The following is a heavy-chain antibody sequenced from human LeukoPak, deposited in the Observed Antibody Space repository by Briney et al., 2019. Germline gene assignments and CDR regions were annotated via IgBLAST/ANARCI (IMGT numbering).Heavy chain of an antibody. J-gene: IGHJ6*03. D-gene: IGHD6-13*01. CDR3: ARYFWQQGYYMDV. CDR1: GGSISSSSYY. Sequence: PSETLSLTCTVSGGSISSSSYYWGWIRQPPGKGLEWIGSIYYSGSTYYNPSLKSRVTISVDTSKNQFSLKLSSVTAADTAVYYCARYFWQQGYYMDVWGKGTTVIISS. CDR2: IYYSGST. V-gene: IGHV4-39*07.